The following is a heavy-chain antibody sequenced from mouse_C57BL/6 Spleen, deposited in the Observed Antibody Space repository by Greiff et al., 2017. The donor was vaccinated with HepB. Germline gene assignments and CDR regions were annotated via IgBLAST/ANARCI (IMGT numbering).Heavy chain of an antibody. J-gene: IGHJ2*01. D-gene: IGHD2-1*01. CDR2: INPGSGGT. V-gene: IGHV1-54*01. Sequence: VQLVESGAELVRPGTSVKVSCKASGYAFTNYLIEWVKQRPGQGLEWIGVINPGSGGTNYNEKFKGKATLTADKSSSTAYMQLSSLTSEDSAVYFCARWGDGNYDYWGQGTTLTVSS. CDR1: GYAFTNYL. CDR3: ARWGDGNYDY.